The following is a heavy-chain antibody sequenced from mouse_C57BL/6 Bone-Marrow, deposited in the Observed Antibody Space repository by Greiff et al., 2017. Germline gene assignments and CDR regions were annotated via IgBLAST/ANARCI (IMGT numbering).Heavy chain of an antibody. J-gene: IGHJ4*01. Sequence: QVQLQQSGAELARPGASVKLSCKASGYTFTSYGISWVKQRTGQGLEWIGEIYPRSGNTYYNEKFKGKATLTADKSSSTEYMELRSLTSEDSAVYFCAREGYGNYVDYAMDYWGQGTSVTVSS. CDR2: IYPRSGNT. CDR1: GYTFTSYG. V-gene: IGHV1-81*01. D-gene: IGHD2-10*02. CDR3: AREGYGNYVDYAMDY.